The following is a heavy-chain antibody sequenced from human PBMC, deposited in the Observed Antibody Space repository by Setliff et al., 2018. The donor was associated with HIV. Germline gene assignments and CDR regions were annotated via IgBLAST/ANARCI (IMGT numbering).Heavy chain of an antibody. V-gene: IGHV2-5*02. CDR3: AHKGPDALREDFDY. CDR2: IYWDDDK. D-gene: IGHD2-8*01. Sequence: SGPTLVNPTQTLTLTCTFSGFSLNTPGVGVGWIRQPPGKALEWLALIYWDDDKRYNSSLRTRLTITEDTSKNQVVLIMTNMYPLDTATYFCAHKGPDALREDFDYWCQGTLVTVSS. J-gene: IGHJ4*02. CDR1: GFSLNTPGVG.